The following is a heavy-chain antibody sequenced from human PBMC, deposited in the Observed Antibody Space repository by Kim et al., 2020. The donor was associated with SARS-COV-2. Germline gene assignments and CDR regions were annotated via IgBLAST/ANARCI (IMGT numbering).Heavy chain of an antibody. J-gene: IGHJ4*02. CDR3: ARDSPHYSSGYSAWVY. D-gene: IGHD3-22*01. Sequence: ASVKVSCKASGYTFTSYGISWVRQAPGQGLEWMGWISAYNGNTNYAQKLQGRVTMTTDTSTSTAYMELRSLRSDDTAVYYCARDSPHYSSGYSAWVYWGQGTLVTVSS. V-gene: IGHV1-18*01. CDR1: GYTFTSYG. CDR2: ISAYNGNT.